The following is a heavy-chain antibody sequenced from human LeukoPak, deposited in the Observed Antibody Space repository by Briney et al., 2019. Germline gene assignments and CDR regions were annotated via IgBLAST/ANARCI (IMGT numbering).Heavy chain of an antibody. CDR2: IYYSGST. J-gene: IGHJ3*02. Sequence: SETLSLTCAVFGGSFSSYYWSWIRQPPGKGLEWIGYIYYSGSTNYNPSLKSRVTISVDTSKNQFSLKLSSVTAADTAVYYCARGGYYYDSSGYWGAFDIWGQGTMVTVSS. CDR3: ARGGYYYDSSGYWGAFDI. D-gene: IGHD3-22*01. CDR1: GGSFSSYY. V-gene: IGHV4-59*01.